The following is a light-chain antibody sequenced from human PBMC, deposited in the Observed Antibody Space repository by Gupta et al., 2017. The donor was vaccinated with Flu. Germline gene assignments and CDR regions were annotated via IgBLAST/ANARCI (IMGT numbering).Light chain of an antibody. V-gene: IGKV2-30*02. J-gene: IGKJ2*01. CDR1: QSLVLRDGNTY. Sequence: DAVMTQSPLSLPVTLGQPASISCRSSQSLVLRDGNTYLNWFHQRPGQSPRRLIYRVSDRDSGVPDRFSGSGSGTDFTLKISRVEAEDVGVYYCRQGSHWPYTFGQGTXLEIK. CDR2: RVS. CDR3: RQGSHWPYT.